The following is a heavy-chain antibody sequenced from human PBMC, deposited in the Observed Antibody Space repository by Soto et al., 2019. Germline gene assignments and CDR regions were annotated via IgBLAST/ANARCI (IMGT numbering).Heavy chain of an antibody. CDR2: IYYSGRT. CDR1: GGSISSGGYY. V-gene: IGHV4-31*03. J-gene: IGHJ5*02. Sequence: QVQLQESGPGLVKPSQTLSLTCTVSGGSISSGGYYWTWIRQHPGKGLEWIGYIYYSGRTYYNPSLKSRVTISVDTSKNQFSLKLSSVTAEDTAVYYCARGRYSSSSNWFDPWGQGTLVTVSS. D-gene: IGHD6-6*01. CDR3: ARGRYSSSSNWFDP.